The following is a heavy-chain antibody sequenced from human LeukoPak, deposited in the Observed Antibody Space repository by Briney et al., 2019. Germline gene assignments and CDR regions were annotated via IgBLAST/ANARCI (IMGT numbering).Heavy chain of an antibody. CDR2: IYSAAYT. J-gene: IGHJ4*02. Sequence: GGSLRLSCVASGLTVSSNNMGWVRQAPGKGLEWVSVIYSAAYTYYIDSVKGRFTISRDKSKNTLYLQMNSLRAEDTAVYYCAKEGYRYGYAIDYWGQGTLVTVSS. D-gene: IGHD5-18*01. CDR1: GLTVSSNN. V-gene: IGHV3-53*01. CDR3: AKEGYRYGYAIDY.